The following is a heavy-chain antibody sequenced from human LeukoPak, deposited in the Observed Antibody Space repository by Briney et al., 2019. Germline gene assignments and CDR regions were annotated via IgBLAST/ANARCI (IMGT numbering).Heavy chain of an antibody. J-gene: IGHJ4*02. D-gene: IGHD3-22*01. CDR2: ISISGDTT. CDR1: GFTFSSHA. V-gene: IGHV3-23*01. CDR3: AKGRYESSGFNWAA. Sequence: GGSLRLSCGASGFTFSSHAMTWVRQAPGKGLEWVSAISISGDTTCYADAVKGRFTISRDNSKNTVYLQMNSLRAEDTAVYYCAKGRYESSGFNWAAWGQGTLVTVSS.